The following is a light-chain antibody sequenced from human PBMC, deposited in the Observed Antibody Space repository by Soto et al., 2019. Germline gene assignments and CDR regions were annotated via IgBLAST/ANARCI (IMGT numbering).Light chain of an antibody. CDR3: QQYTDWPRT. CDR1: QSVTSNY. Sequence: EVVITQSPATLSVSPGERATLSCRASQSVTSNYLAWYQQKPGQAPRLLIYGVSSRATGVPDRFSGSGSGTDFTLTISRLEPEDFAVYYCQQYTDWPRTFGQGAKVDIK. J-gene: IGKJ1*01. CDR2: GVS. V-gene: IGKV3-20*01.